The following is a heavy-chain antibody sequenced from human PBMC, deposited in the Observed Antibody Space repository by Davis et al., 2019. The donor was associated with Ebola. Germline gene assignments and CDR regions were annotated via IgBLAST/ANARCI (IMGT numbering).Heavy chain of an antibody. D-gene: IGHD1-26*01. CDR3: ARGSGSYYYYYMDV. V-gene: IGHV4-59*01. CDR2: IYYSGST. Sequence: PSETLSLTCTVSGGSISSYYWSWIRQPAGKGLEWIGYIYYSGSTNYNPSLKSRVTISVDTSKNQFSLKLSSVTAADTAVYYCARGSGSYYYYYMDVWGKGTTVTVSS. J-gene: IGHJ6*03. CDR1: GGSISSYY.